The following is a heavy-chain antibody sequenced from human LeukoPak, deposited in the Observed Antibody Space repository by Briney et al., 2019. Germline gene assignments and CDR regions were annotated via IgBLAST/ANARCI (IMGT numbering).Heavy chain of an antibody. Sequence: GGSLRLSCAASGNYWMHWVRQAPGKGLVWVSHINSDGSWTSYADSVKGRFTISKDNAKSTVYLQMNGLRAEDTAVYYCVSFYETYWGRGTLVTVSS. CDR1: GNYW. J-gene: IGHJ4*02. V-gene: IGHV3-74*01. CDR3: VSFYETY. D-gene: IGHD2/OR15-2a*01. CDR2: INSDGSWT.